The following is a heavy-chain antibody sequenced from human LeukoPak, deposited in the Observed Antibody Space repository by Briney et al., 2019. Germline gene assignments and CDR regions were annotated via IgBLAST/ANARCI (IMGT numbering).Heavy chain of an antibody. J-gene: IGHJ6*03. V-gene: IGHV1-18*04. CDR2: ISVYHGRT. D-gene: IGHD6-25*01. CDR1: GYTFTSYD. CDR3: TSDPQRTSDYYYYYMDV. Sequence: ASVKVSCKASGYTFTSYDISWVRQAPGQGLEWMGWISVYHGRTKYAQKFQDRVTMTADTSSSTASMELRSLTSDDTAVYYCTSDPQRTSDYYYYYMDVWGKGTTVTVSS.